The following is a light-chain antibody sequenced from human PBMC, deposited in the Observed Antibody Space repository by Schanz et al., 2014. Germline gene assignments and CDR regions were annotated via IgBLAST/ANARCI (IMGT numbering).Light chain of an antibody. Sequence: QSVLTQPPSASGSPGQSVTISCTGTSSDVGGYNRVLWYQQPPGTAPKLMIYDVTERPSGVPDRFSGSKSGNTASLTISGLQAEDEADYYCQSYDSSLSAWVFGGGTKLTVL. CDR3: QSYDSSLSAWV. CDR1: SSDVGGYNR. CDR2: DVT. V-gene: IGLV2-18*02. J-gene: IGLJ3*02.